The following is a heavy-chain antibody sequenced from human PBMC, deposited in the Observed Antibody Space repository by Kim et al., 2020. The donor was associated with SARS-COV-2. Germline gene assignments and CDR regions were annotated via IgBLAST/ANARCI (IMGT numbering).Heavy chain of an antibody. J-gene: IGHJ4*02. D-gene: IGHD3-10*01. CDR3: AKDRLVLLWFGDHRARIDY. Sequence: GGSLRLSCAASGFTFSSYAMSWVRQAPGKGLEWVSAISGSGGSTYYADSVKGRFTISRDNSKNTLYLQMNSLRAEDTAVYYCAKDRLVLLWFGDHRARIDYWGQGTLVTVSS. CDR1: GFTFSSYA. V-gene: IGHV3-23*01. CDR2: ISGSGGST.